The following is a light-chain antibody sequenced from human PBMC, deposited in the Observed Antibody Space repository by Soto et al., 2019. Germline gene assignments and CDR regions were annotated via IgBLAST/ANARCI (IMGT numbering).Light chain of an antibody. CDR3: QQYGSLPYT. Sequence: EIVLTQSPGTLSLSPGERATLSCRASQSVSSNYLAWYQQKRGQAPRLLIYGASGRATGIPDRFSGRGSGTDFTLTISRQEPEDFAVYYCQQYGSLPYTFGQGTKLEIK. J-gene: IGKJ2*01. CDR1: QSVSSNY. CDR2: GAS. V-gene: IGKV3-20*01.